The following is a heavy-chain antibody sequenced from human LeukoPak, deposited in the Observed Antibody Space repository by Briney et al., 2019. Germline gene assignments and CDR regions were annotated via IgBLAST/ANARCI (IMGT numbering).Heavy chain of an antibody. J-gene: IGHJ4*02. V-gene: IGHV3-21*01. CDR1: GFSFSNYN. D-gene: IGHD3-22*01. Sequence: GGSLRLSCAASGFSFSNYNINWVRQAPGKGLEWVSSISTSSTYIFYADSVKGRFTISRDNAKNSLYLQMNSLRADDTAVYYCAAGKHYYDSSGYYFYYFDYWGQGTLVTVSS. CDR3: AAGKHYYDSSGYYFYYFDY. CDR2: ISTSSTYI.